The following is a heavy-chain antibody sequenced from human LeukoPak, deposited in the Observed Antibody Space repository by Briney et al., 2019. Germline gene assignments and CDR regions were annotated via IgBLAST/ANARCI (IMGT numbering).Heavy chain of an antibody. D-gene: IGHD3-22*01. CDR1: GCTISNNY. J-gene: IGHJ4*02. V-gene: IGHV3-23*01. Sequence: GGSLRLSCAASGCTISNNYMNWVRQAPGKGLEWVSAISGSAGSTYYADSVKGRFTISRDNSKNTLYLQMNSLRAEDTAVYYCARGLSPSDDNTGYYYTWMLWGQGTLVTVSS. CDR3: ARGLSPSDDNTGYYYTWML. CDR2: ISGSAGST.